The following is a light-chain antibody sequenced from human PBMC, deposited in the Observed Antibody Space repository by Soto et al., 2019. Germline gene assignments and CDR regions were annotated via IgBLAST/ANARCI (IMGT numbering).Light chain of an antibody. J-gene: IGKJ5*01. V-gene: IGKV3-20*01. CDR3: QQYGTSPIT. CDR1: QSVSSSY. Sequence: DIVLTQSPGTLSLSPGERATLSCRASQSVSSSYLAWYRQKPGQAPRLLIHGTSSRATGTPDRFTGSGSGTDFTLTITRLEPEDFAVYYCQQYGTSPITLGQGTRLEIK. CDR2: GTS.